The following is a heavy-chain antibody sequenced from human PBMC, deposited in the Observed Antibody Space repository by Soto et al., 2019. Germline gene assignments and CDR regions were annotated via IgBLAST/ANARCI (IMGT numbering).Heavy chain of an antibody. CDR3: ARGNWNFDS. J-gene: IGHJ4*02. CDR2: IHYSGIS. V-gene: IGHV4-39*01. D-gene: IGHD3-3*01. CDR1: GGSVSSGGYY. Sequence: QLQLQESGPGLVKPSETLSLICNVSGGSVSSGGYYWAWIRQPPEKGLEWIASIHYSGISYYNPSLKSKLLISLDTSKNQFSLNLNSVTAADTAVYYCARGNWNFDSWGQGTLVTVSS.